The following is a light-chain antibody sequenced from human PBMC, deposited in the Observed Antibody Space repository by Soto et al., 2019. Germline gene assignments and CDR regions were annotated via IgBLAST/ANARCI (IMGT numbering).Light chain of an antibody. CDR3: ATWDDGLNGWV. CDR1: SSNIGSNA. Sequence: QSAVTQPPSASGTPGQRVTISCSGRSSNIGSNAVNWYQQFPGMAPKVLIYNNDERPSRVPDRFSCSKSGTAASLVISGLQSEDEADYYCATWDDGLNGWVFGGGTKLTVL. CDR2: NND. V-gene: IGLV1-44*01. J-gene: IGLJ3*02.